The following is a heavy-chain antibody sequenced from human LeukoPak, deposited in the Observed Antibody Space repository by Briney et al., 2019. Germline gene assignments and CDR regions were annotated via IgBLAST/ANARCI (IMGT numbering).Heavy chain of an antibody. CDR2: IYYSGST. CDR3: ARRSLVRTVGYYYGMDV. J-gene: IGHJ6*02. Sequence: SETLSLTCIVSGGSISSDYWSWIRQPPGKGLEWIGYIYYSGSTNYNPSLKSRATISVDTSKKQFSLKLSSVTAADTAVYYCARRSLVRTVGYYYGMDVWGRGTTVTVSS. CDR1: GGSISSDY. V-gene: IGHV4-59*08. D-gene: IGHD4/OR15-4a*01.